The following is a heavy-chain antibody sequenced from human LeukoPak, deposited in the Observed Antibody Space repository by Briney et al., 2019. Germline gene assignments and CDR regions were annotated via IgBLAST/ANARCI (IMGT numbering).Heavy chain of an antibody. V-gene: IGHV1-2*02. D-gene: IGHD6-6*01. Sequence: ASVKVSCKASGYTFTGYYMHWVRQAPGQGLEWMGWINPNSGGTNYAQKFRGRVTMTRDTSISTADMELSRLRSDDTAVYYCARDLGYSSSSVYWGQGTLVTVSS. CDR3: ARDLGYSSSSVY. J-gene: IGHJ4*02. CDR2: INPNSGGT. CDR1: GYTFTGYY.